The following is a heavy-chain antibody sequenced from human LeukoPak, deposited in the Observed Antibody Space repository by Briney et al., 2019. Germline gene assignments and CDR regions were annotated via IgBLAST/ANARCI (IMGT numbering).Heavy chain of an antibody. Sequence: GGSLRLSCAASGFTFSTYSMNWVRQAPGKGLEWVSFIDTSGTYIFYGESMKGRFTISRDNAKNSLYLHMNGLRAEDTAVYYCARGRSITLLRGVAMSDGFDIWGQGTMVAVSS. CDR3: ARGRSITLLRGVAMSDGFDI. CDR1: GFTFSTYS. D-gene: IGHD3-10*01. CDR2: IDTSGTYI. V-gene: IGHV3-21*01. J-gene: IGHJ3*02.